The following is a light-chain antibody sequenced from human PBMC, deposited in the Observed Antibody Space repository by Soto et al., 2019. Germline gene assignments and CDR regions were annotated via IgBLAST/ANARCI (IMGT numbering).Light chain of an antibody. CDR3: QQYKNWPWT. V-gene: IGKV3-15*01. CDR2: GAF. Sequence: IVMTQSPATLSVSPGERATLSCRASQSFSSDLAWYQQKPGHAPRLLIYGAFTRATGIPARFNGSGSGTEFTLTISSLQSEDSAVYYCQQYKNWPWTFGQGTKVDIK. J-gene: IGKJ1*01. CDR1: QSFSSD.